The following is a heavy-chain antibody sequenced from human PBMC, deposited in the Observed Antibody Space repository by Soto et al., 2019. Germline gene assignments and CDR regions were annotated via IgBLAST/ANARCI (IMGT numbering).Heavy chain of an antibody. CDR3: ANAGAILRGGYFDY. Sequence: QVQLVESGGGVVQPGRSLRLSCAASGFTFSSYAMHWVRQAPGKGLEWVAVISYDGSNKYYADSVKGRFTISRDNSKNTLYLQMNSLRAEDTAVYYCANAGAILRGGYFDYWGQGTLVTVSS. CDR1: GFTFSSYA. D-gene: IGHD2-2*01. CDR2: ISYDGSNK. J-gene: IGHJ4*02. V-gene: IGHV3-30*04.